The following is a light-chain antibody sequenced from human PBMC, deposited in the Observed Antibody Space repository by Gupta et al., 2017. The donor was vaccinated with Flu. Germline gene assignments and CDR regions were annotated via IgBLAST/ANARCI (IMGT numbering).Light chain of an antibody. V-gene: IGKV4-1*01. CDR2: WAS. J-gene: IGKJ3*01. CDR1: QSVLYSSNNKNY. CDR3: QQYYSTPFT. Sequence: DIVMTQSPDSLAVSLGERATINCKSSQSVLYSSNNKNYLAWYQQKPGQPPKLLIYWASTRESGVPDRFSGGGSGTDFTLTIISLQAEDVAVYYCQQYYSTPFTFGPGTKVDIK.